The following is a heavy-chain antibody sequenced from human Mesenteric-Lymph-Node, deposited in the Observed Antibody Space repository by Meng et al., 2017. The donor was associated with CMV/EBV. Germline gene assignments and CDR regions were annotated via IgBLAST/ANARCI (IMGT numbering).Heavy chain of an antibody. V-gene: IGHV6-1*01. CDR3: SRGWLRGGFDF. CDR2: TYYRSKWYT. Sequence: SETLSLTCVISGDSVSNNSVAWNWIRQSPSRGLEWLGRTYYRSKWYTFYAVSVKSRITINPDTPQNQFSLQLKSLTPEDTAVYYCSRGWLRGGFDFWGQGTLVTVSS. CDR1: GDSVSNNSVA. J-gene: IGHJ4*02. D-gene: IGHD5-24*01.